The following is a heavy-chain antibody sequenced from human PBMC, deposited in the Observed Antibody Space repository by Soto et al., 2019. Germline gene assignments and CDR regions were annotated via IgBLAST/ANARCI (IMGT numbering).Heavy chain of an antibody. D-gene: IGHD6-19*01. Sequence: GGSLRLSCAASGFTVSSNYMSWVRQAPGKGLEWVSVIYSGGSTYYADSVKGRFTISRDNSKNTLYLQMNSLRAEDTAVYYCARASSGWYIIDYFDYWGQGTLVTVSS. V-gene: IGHV3-66*01. CDR1: GFTVSSNY. CDR2: IYSGGST. CDR3: ARASSGWYIIDYFDY. J-gene: IGHJ4*02.